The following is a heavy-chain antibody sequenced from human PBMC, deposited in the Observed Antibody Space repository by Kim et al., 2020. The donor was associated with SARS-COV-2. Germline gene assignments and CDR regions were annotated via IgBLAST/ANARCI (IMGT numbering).Heavy chain of an antibody. V-gene: IGHV4-30-2*01. Sequence: SETLSLTCAVSGGSISSGGYSWSWIRQPPGKGLEWIGYIYHSGSTYYNPSLKSRVTISVDRSKNQFSLKLSSVTAADTAVYYCARGSKPITIFGVAPAFFDPWGQGTLVTVSS. CDR2: IYHSGST. D-gene: IGHD3-3*01. J-gene: IGHJ5*02. CDR1: GGSISSGGYS. CDR3: ARGSKPITIFGVAPAFFDP.